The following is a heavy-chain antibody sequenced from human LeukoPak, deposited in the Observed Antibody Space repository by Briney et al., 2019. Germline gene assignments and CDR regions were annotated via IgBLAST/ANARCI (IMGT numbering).Heavy chain of an antibody. Sequence: GGSLRLSCAASGFTFSSYEMNWVRQAPGKGLEWVSYISSSSSYIYYADSVKGRFTISRDNAKNSLYLQMNSLRAEDTAVYYCASGSSTPDAFDIWGQGTMVTVSS. CDR3: ASGSSTPDAFDI. CDR2: ISSSSSYI. V-gene: IGHV3-21*05. CDR1: GFTFSSYE. D-gene: IGHD6-13*01. J-gene: IGHJ3*02.